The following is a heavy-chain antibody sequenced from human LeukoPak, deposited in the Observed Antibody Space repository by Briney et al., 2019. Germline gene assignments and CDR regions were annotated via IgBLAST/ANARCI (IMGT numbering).Heavy chain of an antibody. CDR2: ISYDGSNK. D-gene: IGHD2-15*01. Sequence: PGGSLRLSCTASGFTFGDYAMSWFRQAPGKGLEWVAVISYDGSNKYYADSVKGRFTISRDNSKNTLYLQMNSLRAEDTAVYYCAKDFLSAGDYFDYWGQGTLVTVSS. J-gene: IGHJ4*02. CDR1: GFTFGDYA. CDR3: AKDFLSAGDYFDY. V-gene: IGHV3-30*04.